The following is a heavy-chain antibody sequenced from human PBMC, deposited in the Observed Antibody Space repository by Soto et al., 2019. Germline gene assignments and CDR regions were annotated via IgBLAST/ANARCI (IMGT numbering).Heavy chain of an antibody. J-gene: IGHJ6*02. CDR2: MNPESGST. CDR1: GYTFNTYD. V-gene: IGHV1-8*01. Sequence: QEQLVQSGAEVKKPGASVKISCKASGYTFNTYDINWVRQATGQGLEWMGWMNPESGSTGFAQSFQGRITLTGNTSINTVYVEVSSLTNEDTAVYFCARSGATGYYSTHYYGMDVWGPGTTVTVSS. D-gene: IGHD3-9*01. CDR3: ARSGATGYYSTHYYGMDV.